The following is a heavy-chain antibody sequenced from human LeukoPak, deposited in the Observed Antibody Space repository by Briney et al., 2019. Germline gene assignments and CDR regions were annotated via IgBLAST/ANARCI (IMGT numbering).Heavy chain of an antibody. CDR2: INHSGST. Sequence: SETLSLTCAVYGGSFSGYYWSWIRQPPGKGLEWIGEINHSGSTNYNPSLKSRVTISVDTSKNQFSLKLSSVTAADTAVYYCARAFGYGDFFDYWGQGTLVTVSS. CDR3: ARAFGYGDFFDY. J-gene: IGHJ4*02. D-gene: IGHD4-17*01. CDR1: GGSFSGYY. V-gene: IGHV4-34*01.